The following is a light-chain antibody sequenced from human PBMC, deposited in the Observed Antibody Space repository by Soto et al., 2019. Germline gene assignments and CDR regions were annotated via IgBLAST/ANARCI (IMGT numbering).Light chain of an antibody. V-gene: IGKV3-15*01. CDR1: QSVGSD. CDR2: GAS. Sequence: EIVMTQSTATLSASPGEIVSLSCRTSQSVGSDLAWYLQKPGQAPSLLVYGASTRATRMPARFSGSGSGTEFTLTISSLQSEDFALYYCQQYNNWPHTFGQGTKLEI. CDR3: QQYNNWPHT. J-gene: IGKJ2*01.